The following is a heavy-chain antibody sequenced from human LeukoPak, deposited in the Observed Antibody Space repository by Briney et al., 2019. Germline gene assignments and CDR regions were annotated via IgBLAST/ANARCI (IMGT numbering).Heavy chain of an antibody. D-gene: IGHD2-2*01. CDR2: IYYSGST. J-gene: IGHJ4*02. CDR3: ASTSSTSCSFDY. CDR1: GGSISSGDYY. V-gene: IGHV4-30-4*08. Sequence: SETLSLTCTVSGGSISSGDYYRSWIRQPPGKGLEWIGYIYYSGSTYYNPSLKSRVTISVDTSKNQFSLKLSSVTAADTAVYYCASTSSTSCSFDYWGQGTLVTVSS.